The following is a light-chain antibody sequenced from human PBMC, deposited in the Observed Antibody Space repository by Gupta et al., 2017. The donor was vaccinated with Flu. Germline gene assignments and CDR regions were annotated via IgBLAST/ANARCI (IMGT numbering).Light chain of an antibody. V-gene: IGLV2-14*01. CDR2: EVS. Sequence: QSALTQPASVSGSPGRSITISCTGTRSDVGAYNYVSWYQHHPGKAPKLMIYEVSNRPSGVSNRFSGSKSGSTASLTISGLQAEDEADYYCTSYTTTSPYVFGTGTKVTVL. CDR3: TSYTTTSPYV. CDR1: RSDVGAYNY. J-gene: IGLJ1*01.